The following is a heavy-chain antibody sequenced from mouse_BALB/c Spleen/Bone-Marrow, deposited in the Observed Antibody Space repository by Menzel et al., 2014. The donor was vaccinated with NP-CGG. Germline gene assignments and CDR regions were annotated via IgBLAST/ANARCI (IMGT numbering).Heavy chain of an antibody. CDR1: GFTFSNYG. CDR2: INSNGGTT. J-gene: IGHJ3*01. Sequence: EVQLVESGGGLVQPGGSLKLSCAASGFTFSNYGMSWVRQTPDKRXDXVXTINSNGGTTYYPDSVKGRFTISRDNAKNTLYLQMXXXXXEDTAMYXXXXXXXXXXXXXGFAXWGXXTLVTVSA. CDR3: XXXXXXXXXXXGFAX. V-gene: IGHV5-6-3*01.